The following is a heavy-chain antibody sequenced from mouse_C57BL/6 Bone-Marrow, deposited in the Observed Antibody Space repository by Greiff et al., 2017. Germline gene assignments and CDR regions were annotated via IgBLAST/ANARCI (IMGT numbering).Heavy chain of an antibody. Sequence: EVQLQQSGPELVKPGDSVKISCKASGYSFTGYFMNWVMQSHGKSLEWIGRINPYNGDTYYNQKFKGKATFTVDKSSSTAHMELRSLTSEDSAVYYCASGYSYYAMDYCGQGTSVTVSS. D-gene: IGHD2-2*01. CDR2: INPYNGDT. V-gene: IGHV1-20*01. CDR3: ASGYSYYAMDY. J-gene: IGHJ4*01. CDR1: GYSFTGYF.